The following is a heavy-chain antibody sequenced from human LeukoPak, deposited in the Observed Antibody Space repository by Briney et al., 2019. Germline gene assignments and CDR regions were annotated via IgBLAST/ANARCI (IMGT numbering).Heavy chain of an antibody. CDR1: GFTVSSNY. Sequence: PGGSLRLSCAASGFTVSSNYMTWLRQAPGKGLEWVSVIYSGGTTYYADSVKGRFTISRDNSKNTLNLQMNSLRAEDTAVYYCARVRGLLSGTDVWGKGTTVTVSS. CDR3: ARVRGLLSGTDV. D-gene: IGHD3/OR15-3a*01. CDR2: IYSGGTT. J-gene: IGHJ6*04. V-gene: IGHV3-53*01.